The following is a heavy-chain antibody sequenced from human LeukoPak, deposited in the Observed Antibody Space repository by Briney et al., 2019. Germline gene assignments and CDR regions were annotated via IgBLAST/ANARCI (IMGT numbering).Heavy chain of an antibody. CDR1: GGSISSYY. CDR2: IYYSGCT. Sequence: PSETLSLSCTVSGGSISSYYWSWIRQPPGKGLEWIGYIYYSGCTNYNPSLKSRVTISVDTSKNQFSLKLNSVTAADTAVYYCARTKGFGDPYAFDIWGQGTMVTVSS. V-gene: IGHV4-59*01. J-gene: IGHJ3*02. D-gene: IGHD3-10*01. CDR3: ARTKGFGDPYAFDI.